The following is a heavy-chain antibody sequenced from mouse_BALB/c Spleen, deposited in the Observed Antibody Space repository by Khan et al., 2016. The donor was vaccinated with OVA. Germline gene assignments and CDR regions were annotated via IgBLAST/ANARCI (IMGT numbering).Heavy chain of an antibody. V-gene: IGHV2-2*01. D-gene: IGHD2-14*01. CDR1: GFSLTTYG. Sequence: QVQLKESGPGLVRPSQTLSITCTVSGFSLTTYGVHWVRQSPGKGLEWLGVIRSAGKTDYNAAFISRLSITKDNSKSQVFFKMNSLQADDTAMYYCARNSYRYDFTWWGQGTLVTVSA. J-gene: IGHJ3*02. CDR2: IRSAGKT. CDR3: ARNSYRYDFTW.